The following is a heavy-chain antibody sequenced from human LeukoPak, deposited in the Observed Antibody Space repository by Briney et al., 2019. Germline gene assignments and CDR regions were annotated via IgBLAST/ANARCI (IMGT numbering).Heavy chain of an antibody. CDR2: INSDGSEG. CDR3: ARSSYSSSSSV. V-gene: IGHV3-7*03. Sequence: GGSLRLSCAVSGFTFGGFGMSWSRRPPGKGLEGVASINSDGSEGYYADVVKGRFTISRDNAKNSLYLQINSLRAEDTAVYYCARSSYSSSSSVWGQGTMVTVSS. CDR1: GFTFGGFG. D-gene: IGHD6-6*01. J-gene: IGHJ3*01.